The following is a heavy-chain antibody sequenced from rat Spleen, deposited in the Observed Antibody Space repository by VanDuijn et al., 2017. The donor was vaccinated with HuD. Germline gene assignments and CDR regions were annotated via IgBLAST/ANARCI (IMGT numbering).Heavy chain of an antibody. CDR1: AFTFTNYW. V-gene: IGHV5-31*01. CDR3: TRKYTTDYYWYFDF. CDR2: IPNTGGNI. J-gene: IGHJ1*01. Sequence: EVQLVESGGGLVQPGRSLKLSCVASAFTFTNYWMSWMRQAPGKGLEWIASIPNTGGNIYYPDSVKGRFTISRDNAKSTLYLQMSGLRSEDTATYYCTRKYTTDYYWYFDFWGPGTMVTVSS. D-gene: IGHD1-6*01.